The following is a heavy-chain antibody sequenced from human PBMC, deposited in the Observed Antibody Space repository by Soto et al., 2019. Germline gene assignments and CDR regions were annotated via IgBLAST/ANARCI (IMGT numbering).Heavy chain of an antibody. CDR3: TTASLLYCTNGVCYDFDY. CDR1: GFTFSNAW. Sequence: EVQLVESGGGLVKPGGSLRLSCAASGFTFSNAWMSWVRQAPGKGLEWVGRIKSKTDGGTTDYAAPVKGRFTISRDDSKNTLYLQMNSLKTEDTAVYYCTTASLLYCTNGVCYDFDYWGQGTLVTVSS. CDR2: IKSKTDGGTT. D-gene: IGHD2-8*01. V-gene: IGHV3-15*01. J-gene: IGHJ4*02.